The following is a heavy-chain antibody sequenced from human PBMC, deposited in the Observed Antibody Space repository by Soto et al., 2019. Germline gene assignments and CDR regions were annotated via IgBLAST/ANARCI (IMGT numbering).Heavy chain of an antibody. CDR2: IYYSGST. CDR1: GGSIRSSNW. J-gene: IGHJ4*02. D-gene: IGHD5-18*01. V-gene: IGHV4-39*01. Sequence: SETLSLTCTVSGGSIRSSNWWSWVRQPPGKGLEWIGSIYYSGSTYYNPSLKSRVTISVDTSKNQFSLKLSSVTAADTAVYYWARHVGGYSSFFRYWGQGTLVTVSS. CDR3: ARHVGGYSSFFRY.